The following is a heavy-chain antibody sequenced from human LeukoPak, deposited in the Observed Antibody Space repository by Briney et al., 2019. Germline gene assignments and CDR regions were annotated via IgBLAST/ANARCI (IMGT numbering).Heavy chain of an antibody. CDR3: ARARYDSSGYYLDY. V-gene: IGHV4-31*03. Sequence: PSQTLSLTCTVSGGSISSGGYYWSWIRHPPGKALGWMGYIYYSGSTYYNPSLKSRVTISVDTSKNQFSLKLSSVTAADTAVYYCARARYDSSGYYLDYWGQGTLVTVSS. CDR1: GGSISSGGYY. D-gene: IGHD3-22*01. CDR2: IYYSGST. J-gene: IGHJ4*02.